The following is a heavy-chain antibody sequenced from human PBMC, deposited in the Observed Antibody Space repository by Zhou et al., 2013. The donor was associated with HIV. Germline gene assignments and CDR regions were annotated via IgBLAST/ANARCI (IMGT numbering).Heavy chain of an antibody. D-gene: IGHD3-3*01. CDR1: GYTFTSYD. CDR3: ARENEIFGVAFDY. J-gene: IGHJ4*02. V-gene: IGHV1-8*03. Sequence: QVQLVQSGAEVKKPGASVKVSCKASGYTFTSYDINWVRQATGQGLEWMGWINPNSGNTGYAQKFQGRVTISRNTSISTAYMELSSLRSEDTAVYYCARENEIFGVAFDYWGQGTLVTVSS. CDR2: INPNSGNT.